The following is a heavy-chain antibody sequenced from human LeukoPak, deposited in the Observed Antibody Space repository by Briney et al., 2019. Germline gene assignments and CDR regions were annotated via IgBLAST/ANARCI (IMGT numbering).Heavy chain of an antibody. Sequence: ASVKVSCKASGYTFTGYYMHWVRQAPGQGLEWMGWINPNSGGTNYAQKFQGRVTMTRDTSISTAYMELSRLRSDDTAVYYCARSIEGYSYGPYFDYWGQGTLVTVSS. D-gene: IGHD5-18*01. CDR1: GYTFTGYY. J-gene: IGHJ4*02. CDR2: INPNSGGT. V-gene: IGHV1-2*02. CDR3: ARSIEGYSYGPYFDY.